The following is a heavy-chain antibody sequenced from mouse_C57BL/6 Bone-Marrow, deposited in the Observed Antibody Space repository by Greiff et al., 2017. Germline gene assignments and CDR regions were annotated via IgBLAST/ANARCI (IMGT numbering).Heavy chain of an antibody. D-gene: IGHD1-1*01. Sequence: EVQWVESGGGLVQPGGSMKLSCAASGFTFSDAWMDWVRQSPEKGLEWVAEIRNKANNHATYYAESVKGRFTISRDDSKSSVYLQMNSLRAEDTGIYYCTRGYYYGSRYAMDYWGQGTSVTVSS. V-gene: IGHV6-6*01. CDR3: TRGYYYGSRYAMDY. CDR1: GFTFSDAW. CDR2: IRNKANNHAT. J-gene: IGHJ4*01.